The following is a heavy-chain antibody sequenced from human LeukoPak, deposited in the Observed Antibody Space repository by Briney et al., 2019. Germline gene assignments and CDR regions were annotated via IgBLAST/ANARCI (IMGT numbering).Heavy chain of an antibody. D-gene: IGHD6-13*01. V-gene: IGHV4-59*12. CDR1: GGSISSYY. Sequence: PSETLSLTCTVSGGSISSYYWSWIRQPPGKGLEWIGEIYHSGSTNYNPSLKSRVTISVDKSKNQFSLKLSSVTAADTAVYYCARGRDSRDDAFDIWGQGTMVTVSS. CDR2: IYHSGST. CDR3: ARGRDSRDDAFDI. J-gene: IGHJ3*02.